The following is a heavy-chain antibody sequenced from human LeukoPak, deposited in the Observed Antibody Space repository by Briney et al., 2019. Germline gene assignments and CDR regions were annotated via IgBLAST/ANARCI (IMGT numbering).Heavy chain of an antibody. D-gene: IGHD4/OR15-4a*01. Sequence: SETLSLTCAVYGGSFSGYYWSWIRQPPGKGLEWIGEINHSGSTNYNPSLKSRVTISVDTSKNQFSLKLSSVTAADTALYYCARLRVLWWKIDYWGQGSLVTVSS. CDR3: ARLRVLWWKIDY. V-gene: IGHV4-34*01. CDR1: GGSFSGYY. CDR2: INHSGST. J-gene: IGHJ4*02.